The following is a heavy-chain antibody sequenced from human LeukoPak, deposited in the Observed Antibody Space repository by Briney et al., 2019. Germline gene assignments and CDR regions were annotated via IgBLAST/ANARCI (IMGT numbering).Heavy chain of an antibody. Sequence: SETLSLTCTVSGGSISSYYWSWIRQPAGKGLEWIGRIYTSGSTNYNPSLKSRVTISVDTSKNQFSLKLSSVTAADTAVYYCAREEYSSSRPYWYFDLWGRGTLVTVSS. D-gene: IGHD6-6*01. CDR2: IYTSGST. J-gene: IGHJ2*01. CDR3: AREEYSSSRPYWYFDL. CDR1: GGSISSYY. V-gene: IGHV4-4*07.